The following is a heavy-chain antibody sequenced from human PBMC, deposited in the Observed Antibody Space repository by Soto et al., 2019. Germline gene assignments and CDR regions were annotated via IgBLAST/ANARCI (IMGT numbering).Heavy chain of an antibody. J-gene: IGHJ2*01. CDR3: ARADYGNNWYFDL. Sequence: SETLSLTCTVSGGSISSGDYYWSWIRQPPGKGLEWIGYIYYSGSTYYNPSLESRVTISVDTSKNQFSLKLSSVTAADTAVYYCARADYGNNWYFDLWGRGTLVTVSS. D-gene: IGHD4-17*01. CDR2: IYYSGST. CDR1: GGSISSGDYY. V-gene: IGHV4-30-4*01.